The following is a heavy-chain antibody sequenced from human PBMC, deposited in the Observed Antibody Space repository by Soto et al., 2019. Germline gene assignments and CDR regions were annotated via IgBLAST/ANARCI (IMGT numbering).Heavy chain of an antibody. CDR2: VYYRGRS. CDR1: GGSVTNSSYY. V-gene: IGHV4-39*01. Sequence: SETLSLTCTVSGGSVTNSSYYWGWIRQSPGTGLEWIGSVYYRGRSYSKSSVKSRVTISVDTSKNRFSLSLNSVTASDTAVYFCVSQRTTVPTQAYFDYWGPGALVTVSS. J-gene: IGHJ4*02. CDR3: VSQRTTVPTQAYFDY. D-gene: IGHD4-17*01.